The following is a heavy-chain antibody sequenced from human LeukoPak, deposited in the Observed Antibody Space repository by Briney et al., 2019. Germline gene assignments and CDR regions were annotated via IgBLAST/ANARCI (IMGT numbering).Heavy chain of an antibody. D-gene: IGHD6-25*01. CDR3: ARGGLDESFQY. CDR2: ISGVGGSR. J-gene: IGHJ1*01. CDR1: GVTFSSYGFTFSSYG. V-gene: IGHV3-23*01. Sequence: GGSLRLSCAASGVTFSSYGFTFSSYGMNWVRQAAGKGLEWVSGISGVGGSRYYADSVKGRFTISRDNSKNTLYLQMNSLRAEDTAVYYCARGGLDESFQYWGQGTLVTVST.